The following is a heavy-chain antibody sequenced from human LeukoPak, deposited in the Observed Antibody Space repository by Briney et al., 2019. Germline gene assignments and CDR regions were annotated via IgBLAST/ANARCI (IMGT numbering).Heavy chain of an antibody. CDR1: GFTFSNYW. Sequence: GGSLRLSCAASGFTFSNYWMTWVRQAPGKGLEWVAHINQDGCEEHYMDSAKARFTISRDNAKNSLSLQMNSLRAEDTAVYYCARDGSFRGYSYGYFDYWGQGTLVTVSS. D-gene: IGHD5-18*01. J-gene: IGHJ4*02. V-gene: IGHV3-7*01. CDR2: INQDGCEE. CDR3: ARDGSFRGYSYGYFDY.